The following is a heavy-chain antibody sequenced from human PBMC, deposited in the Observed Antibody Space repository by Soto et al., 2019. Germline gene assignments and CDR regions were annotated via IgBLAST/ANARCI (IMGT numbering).Heavy chain of an antibody. J-gene: IGHJ3*02. CDR3: ARAGPILTGSPGAFYI. CDR1: GYTFTSYA. D-gene: IGHD3-9*01. V-gene: IGHV1-3*01. CDR2: INAGNGHT. Sequence: QVQLVQSGAEVKKPGASVKVSCKASGYTFTSYAMHWVRQAPGQRLEWMGWINAGNGHTKYSQKFQGRVTITRDTSASTAYVELSSLRSEDTAVYYCARAGPILTGSPGAFYIWGQGTMVTVSS.